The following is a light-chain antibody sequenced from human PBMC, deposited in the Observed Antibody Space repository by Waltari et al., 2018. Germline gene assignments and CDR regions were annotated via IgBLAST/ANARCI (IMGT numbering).Light chain of an antibody. J-gene: IGLJ3*02. CDR3: QSYDNINQGV. CDR2: EDN. V-gene: IGLV6-57*04. CDR1: SGSIASNF. Sequence: NFMLTQSHSVSESPGKTVTISCTRSSGSIASNFVQWYQQRPGSAPTTVIYEDNQRPSGVPDRFSGSIDSSSNSASLTISGLKTEDEADYYCQSYDNINQGVFGGGTKLTVL.